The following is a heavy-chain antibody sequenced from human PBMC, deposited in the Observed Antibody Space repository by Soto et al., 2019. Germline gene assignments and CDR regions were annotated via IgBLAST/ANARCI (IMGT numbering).Heavy chain of an antibody. CDR1: GYTFTSYY. D-gene: IGHD3-22*01. CDR2: MNPNSGNT. Sequence: ASVKVSCKASGYTFTSYYINWVRQATGQGLEWMGWMNPNSGNTGYAQKFQGRVTMTRNTSISTAYMELSSLRSEDTAVYYCARKGTMIVVVTGMDVWGQGTTVTVSS. J-gene: IGHJ6*02. V-gene: IGHV1-8*01. CDR3: ARKGTMIVVVTGMDV.